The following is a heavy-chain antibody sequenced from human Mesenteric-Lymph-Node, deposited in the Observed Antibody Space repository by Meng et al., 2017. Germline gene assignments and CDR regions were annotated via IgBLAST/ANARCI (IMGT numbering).Heavy chain of an antibody. Sequence: GESLKISCAASGFTFSDYYMSWVRQAPGKGLEWVSYIGSSGTAIYYADSVKGRFTISRDNAKNSLYLQMNSLRAEDTAVYYCASIQLWLRGFDYWGQGTLVTVSS. CDR3: ASIQLWLRGFDY. CDR2: IGSSGTAI. D-gene: IGHD5-18*01. V-gene: IGHV3-11*04. J-gene: IGHJ4*02. CDR1: GFTFSDYY.